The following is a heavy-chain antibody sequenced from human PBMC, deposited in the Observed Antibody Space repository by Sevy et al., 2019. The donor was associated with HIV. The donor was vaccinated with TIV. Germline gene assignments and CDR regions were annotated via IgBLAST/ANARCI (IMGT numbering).Heavy chain of an antibody. Sequence: GGSLRLSCAASGFNFRNYSMTWVRQAPGKGLDWASYISSGSGTVHYADSVKDRFNISIDNAKNSLFLQMNSLRDEDKVIYFGAIACRRRDDCCWELDYWAQGILVTVFS. V-gene: IGHV3-48*02. CDR2: ISSGSGTV. D-gene: IGHD2-21*01. CDR3: AIACRRRDDCCWELDY. J-gene: IGHJ4*02. CDR1: GFNFRNYS.